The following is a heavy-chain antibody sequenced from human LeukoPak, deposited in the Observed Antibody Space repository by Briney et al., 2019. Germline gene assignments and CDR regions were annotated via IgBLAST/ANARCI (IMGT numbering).Heavy chain of an antibody. CDR1: GFAFSDSA. D-gene: IGHD3-22*01. V-gene: IGHV3-73*01. Sequence: PGGSLRLSCAASGFAFSDSAIHWIRQASGKRLEWIGLIRGKSNNYATTYGASVKGRFVISRDDSKNTAHLQMTTLKTEDTAVYYCVRPGYDSASRGHYGFDYWGQGTLVTVSS. CDR3: VRPGYDSASRGHYGFDY. CDR2: IRGKSNNYAT. J-gene: IGHJ4*02.